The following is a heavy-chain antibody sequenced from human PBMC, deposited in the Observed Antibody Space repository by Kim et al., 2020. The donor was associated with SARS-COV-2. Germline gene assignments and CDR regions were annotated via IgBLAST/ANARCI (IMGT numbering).Heavy chain of an antibody. CDR2: IYYSGST. D-gene: IGHD3-10*01. Sequence: SETLSLTCTVSGGSISSSSYYWGWIRQPPGKGLEWIGSIYYSGSTYYNPSLKSRVTISVDTSKNQFSLKLSSVTAADTAVYYCARKYGSGSYHSYYYGMDVWGQGTTVTVSS. CDR1: GGSISSSSYY. CDR3: ARKYGSGSYHSYYYGMDV. J-gene: IGHJ6*02. V-gene: IGHV4-39*07.